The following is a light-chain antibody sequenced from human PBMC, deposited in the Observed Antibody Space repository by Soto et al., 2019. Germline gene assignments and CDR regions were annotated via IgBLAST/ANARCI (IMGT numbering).Light chain of an antibody. Sequence: IVLTQSPGTLSLSPGERATLSCRASQSVRSSYLAWYQQKPGQAPRLLIYGASDRATDIPDRFSGSGSGTDFSLTISRLEPEDFAVYYCQQYGSSPETFGQGTKVDIK. CDR1: QSVRSSY. CDR3: QQYGSSPET. J-gene: IGKJ1*01. CDR2: GAS. V-gene: IGKV3-20*01.